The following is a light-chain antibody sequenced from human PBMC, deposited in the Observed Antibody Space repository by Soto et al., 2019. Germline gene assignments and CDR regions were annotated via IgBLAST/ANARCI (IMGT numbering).Light chain of an antibody. CDR1: ISDVGGYNY. V-gene: IGLV2-14*03. CDR2: DVS. J-gene: IGLJ1*01. Sequence: SAPTQPASVSGSPGQSITISCTGTISDVGGYNYVSWYQQHPGKAPKLMIYDVSNRPSGVSNRFSGSKSGNTASLTISGLQAEDEADYYCSSYTSSSTYVFGTGTKLTVL. CDR3: SSYTSSSTYV.